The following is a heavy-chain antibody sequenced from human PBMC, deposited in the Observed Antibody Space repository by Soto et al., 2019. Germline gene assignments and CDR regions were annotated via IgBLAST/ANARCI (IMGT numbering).Heavy chain of an antibody. CDR1: GFTFSSYA. CDR2: ISGSDATA. CDR3: AKGADYVDSSGHNLEYFQH. D-gene: IGHD3-22*01. Sequence: EVQLLESGGGLVQPGGSLRLSCAASGFTFSSYAMSWVRQAPGKGLEWVSAISGSDATAYYADSVKGRFTISRDNSKNTLYLQMHSLRAEDTAVYYCAKGADYVDSSGHNLEYFQHWGQGILVTVSS. J-gene: IGHJ1*01. V-gene: IGHV3-23*01.